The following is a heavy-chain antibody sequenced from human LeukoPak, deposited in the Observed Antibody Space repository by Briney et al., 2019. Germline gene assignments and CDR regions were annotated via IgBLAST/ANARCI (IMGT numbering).Heavy chain of an antibody. CDR1: GYTFTGYY. Sequence: ASVKVSCKASGYTFTGYYMHWVRQAPGQGLEWMGWINPNSGGTNYAQKFQGRVTMTRDTSISTAYMELSRLRSDDTAVYYCARDLSQLTHLVVVVAATFDNWFDPWGQGTLVTVSS. J-gene: IGHJ5*02. CDR2: INPNSGGT. CDR3: ARDLSQLTHLVVVVAATFDNWFDP. V-gene: IGHV1-2*02. D-gene: IGHD2-15*01.